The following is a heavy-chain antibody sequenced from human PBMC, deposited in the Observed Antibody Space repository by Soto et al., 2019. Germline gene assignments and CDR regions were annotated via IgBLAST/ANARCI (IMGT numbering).Heavy chain of an antibody. D-gene: IGHD3-3*01. J-gene: IGHJ6*02. V-gene: IGHV4-39*07. CDR3: ARGAGQIRFLEWLSPWHYYYYGMDV. Sequence: ETLSLTCTVSGGSISSSSYYWGWIRQPPGKGLEWIGSIYHSGSTNYNPSLKSRVTISVDTSKNQFSLKLSSVTAADTAVYYCARGAGQIRFLEWLSPWHYYYYGMDVWGQGTTVTVSS. CDR1: GGSISSSSYY. CDR2: IYHSGST.